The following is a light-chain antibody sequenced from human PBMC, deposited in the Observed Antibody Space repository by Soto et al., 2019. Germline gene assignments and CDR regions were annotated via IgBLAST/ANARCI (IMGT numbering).Light chain of an antibody. J-gene: IGLJ1*01. Sequence: QSVLTQPASVSGSPGQSITISCTGTSSDVVGYNYVSWYQQHPGKAPKFIIYDVSNRPSGVSNRFSGSKSGNTASLTISGLQAEDEADYYCSSYTTSNTRQIVFGTGTMVTVL. CDR3: SSYTTSNTRQIV. CDR2: DVS. CDR1: SSDVVGYNY. V-gene: IGLV2-14*01.